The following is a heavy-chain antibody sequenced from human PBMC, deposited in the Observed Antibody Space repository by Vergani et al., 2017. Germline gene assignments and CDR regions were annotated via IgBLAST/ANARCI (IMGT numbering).Heavy chain of an antibody. D-gene: IGHD1-26*01. CDR1: GGSFSGYY. J-gene: IGHJ4*02. CDR2: INHSGST. V-gene: IGHV4-34*01. Sequence: QVQLQQWGAGLLKPSETLSLTCAVYGGSFSGYYWSWIRQPPGKGLEWIGEINHSGSTNYNPSLKSRVTISADKSISTAYLQWSSLKASDTAMYYCARISGSYLSPFDYWGQGTLVTVSS. CDR3: ARISGSYLSPFDY.